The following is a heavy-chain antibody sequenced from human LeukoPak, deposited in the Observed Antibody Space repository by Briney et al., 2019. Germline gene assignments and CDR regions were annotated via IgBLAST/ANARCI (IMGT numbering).Heavy chain of an antibody. Sequence: SGGSLRLSCAASGFTFSDYYMSWIRQAPGKGLEWVSYISSSGSTIYYADSVKGRFTISRDNAKNPLYLQMNSLRAEDTAVYYCARVSPNGVCYLWGQGTLVTVSS. CDR3: ARVSPNGVCYL. D-gene: IGHD2-8*01. CDR2: ISSSGSTI. J-gene: IGHJ5*02. CDR1: GFTFSDYY. V-gene: IGHV3-11*01.